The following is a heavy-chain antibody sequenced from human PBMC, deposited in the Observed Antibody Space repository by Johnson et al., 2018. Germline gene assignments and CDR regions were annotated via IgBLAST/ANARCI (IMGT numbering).Heavy chain of an antibody. J-gene: IGHJ2*01. V-gene: IGHV3-21*01. CDR1: GFTFSTYS. Sequence: VQLVESGGGLVKPGGSLRLSCAASGFTFSTYSMNWVRQAPGKGLEWVSSISSSSSYIYYAAPVKGRLTISIDNAKNSLSLQMNSLRDEDTAVYYCARDRIPLRLDWYFDLWGRGTLVTVSS. CDR3: ARDRIPLRLDWYFDL. CDR2: ISSSSSYI. D-gene: IGHD5-18*01.